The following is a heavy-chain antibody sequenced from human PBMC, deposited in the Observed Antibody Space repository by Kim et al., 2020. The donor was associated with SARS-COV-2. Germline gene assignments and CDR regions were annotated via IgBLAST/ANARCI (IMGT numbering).Heavy chain of an antibody. V-gene: IGHV3-23*01. CDR1: GFTFSSYA. Sequence: GGSLRLSCAASGFTFSSYAMSWVRQAPGKGLEWVSAISGSGGSTYYADSVKGRFTISRDNSKNTLYLQMNSLRAEDTAVYYCAKGERITMIVVVSVFDYWGQGTLVTVSS. CDR3: AKGERITMIVVVSVFDY. J-gene: IGHJ4*02. D-gene: IGHD3-22*01. CDR2: ISGSGGST.